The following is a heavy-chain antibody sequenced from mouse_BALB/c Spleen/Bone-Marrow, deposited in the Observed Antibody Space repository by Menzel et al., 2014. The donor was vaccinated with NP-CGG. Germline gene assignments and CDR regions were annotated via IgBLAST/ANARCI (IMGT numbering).Heavy chain of an antibody. CDR1: GFNIKDTY. Sequence: VHVKQSGAELVKPGASVKLSCTASGFNIKDTYMHWVKQRPEQGLEWIGGIDPANGNTKYDPKFQGKATITADTSSNTAYLQLNSLASEDTAVYYCAVYYYGSSSFAYWGQGTLVTVSA. D-gene: IGHD1-1*01. V-gene: IGHV14-3*02. J-gene: IGHJ3*01. CDR2: IDPANGNT. CDR3: AVYYYGSSSFAY.